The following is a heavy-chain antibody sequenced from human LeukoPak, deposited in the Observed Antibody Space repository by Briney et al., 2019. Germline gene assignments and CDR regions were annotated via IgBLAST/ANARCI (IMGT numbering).Heavy chain of an antibody. V-gene: IGHV1-2*02. D-gene: IGHD3-3*01. CDR3: ARSIKNYDFWSGSSRYFDY. CDR2: INPKSGGT. Sequence: ASLKVSYKASGYTFTGYYIHWVRRAPGQELEWMGWINPKSGGTNYAQKFQGRVTMTRDTSISTAYMELSRLRYDDTAVYYCARSIKNYDFWSGSSRYFDYWGQGTLVTVSS. CDR1: GYTFTGYY. J-gene: IGHJ4*02.